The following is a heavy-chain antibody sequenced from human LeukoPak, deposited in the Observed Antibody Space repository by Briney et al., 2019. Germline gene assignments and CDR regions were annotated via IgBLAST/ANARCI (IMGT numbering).Heavy chain of an antibody. D-gene: IGHD1-26*01. Sequence: SETLSLTCTVSGVSINYGDWIRQPPGTGLEWIGSIYYSGTTYYNPSLKSRVTIFVDTSKNQFSLKLSSVTAADTAVYYCARVEDMGDYRYWYFEVWGRGTLVAVSS. V-gene: IGHV4-39*01. CDR1: GVSINY. CDR3: ARVEDMGDYRYWYFEV. CDR2: IYYSGTT. J-gene: IGHJ2*01.